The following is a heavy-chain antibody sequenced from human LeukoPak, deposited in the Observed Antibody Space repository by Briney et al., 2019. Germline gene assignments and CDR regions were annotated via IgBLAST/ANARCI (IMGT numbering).Heavy chain of an antibody. V-gene: IGHV3-30*02. CDR3: AKDDGYSYGSVLDY. CDR1: GFTFSSYG. D-gene: IGHD5-18*01. J-gene: IGHJ4*02. Sequence: GGSLRLSCAASGFTFSSYGMHWVRQAPGKGLEWVAFIRYDGSNKYYADSVKGRFTISRDNSKNTLYLQMNSLRAEDTAVYYCAKDDGYSYGSVLDYWGQGTLVTVSS. CDR2: IRYDGSNK.